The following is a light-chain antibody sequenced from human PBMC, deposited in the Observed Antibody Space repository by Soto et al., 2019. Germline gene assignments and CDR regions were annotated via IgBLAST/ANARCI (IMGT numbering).Light chain of an antibody. CDR2: DVY. CDR3: NSYTSSTPFYV. V-gene: IGLV2-14*03. Sequence: QSDLTQPASVSGCPGQSIAISCTGVRTDVDGYDYVSWYQQHPGQAPQLIIYDVYNRPSGVSHRFSGSKSGDTASLTISGLQAYDQSDYSSNSYTSSTPFYVFRTRTNVPDL. CDR1: RTDVDGYDY. J-gene: IGLJ1*01.